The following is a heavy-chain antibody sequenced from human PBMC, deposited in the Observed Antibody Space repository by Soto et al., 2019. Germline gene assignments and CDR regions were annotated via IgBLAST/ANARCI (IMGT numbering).Heavy chain of an antibody. Sequence: ASVKVSCKASGYTFTSYYMHWVRQAPGQGLEWMGIINPSGGSTSYAQKFQGRVTMTRETSTSTVYMELSSLRSEDTAVYYCARDPSIAARPLNWFDPWGQGTLVTVSS. V-gene: IGHV1-46*01. CDR2: INPSGGST. CDR1: GYTFTSYY. D-gene: IGHD6-6*01. J-gene: IGHJ5*02. CDR3: ARDPSIAARPLNWFDP.